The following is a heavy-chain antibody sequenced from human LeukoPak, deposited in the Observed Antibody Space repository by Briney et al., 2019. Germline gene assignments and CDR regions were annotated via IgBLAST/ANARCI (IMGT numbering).Heavy chain of an antibody. CDR2: FNHSGST. Sequence: SETLSLTCAVYVGSFIGYYWSWIRQPPRRGRGGFGVFNHSGSTNYNPSLKGRVPISVDTSKNQFSLKLSFVTAADTAVYYCATGPYYYDHRSPHYYSYYMVVWGKGTTVTVSS. CDR3: ATGPYYYDHRSPHYYSYYMVV. D-gene: IGHD3-22*01. CDR1: VGSFIGYY. V-gene: IGHV4-34*01. J-gene: IGHJ6*03.